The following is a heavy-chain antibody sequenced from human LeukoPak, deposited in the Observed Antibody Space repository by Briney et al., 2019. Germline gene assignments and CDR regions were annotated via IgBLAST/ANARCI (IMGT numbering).Heavy chain of an antibody. J-gene: IGHJ5*02. CDR3: ARDLGVAELAPFLEPYDP. CDR1: GGTFSSYA. V-gene: IGHV1-69*04. Sequence: GASVKVSCKASGGTFSSYAISWVRQAPGQGLEWMGRIIPILGIANYAQKFQGRVTITADKSTSTAYMELSSLRSEDTAVCYCARDLGVAELAPFLEPYDPWGQGTLVTVSS. D-gene: IGHD3-3*02. CDR2: IIPILGIA.